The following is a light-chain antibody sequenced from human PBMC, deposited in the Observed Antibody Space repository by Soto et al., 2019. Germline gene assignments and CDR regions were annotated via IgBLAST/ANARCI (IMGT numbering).Light chain of an antibody. J-gene: IGKJ2*01. V-gene: IGKV3-15*01. CDR1: QSVSSN. CDR3: QQYNNWPRP. Sequence: EIVLTQSPATLSVSPGERATLSCRASQSVSSNLACYQQKPGQAPRLLIYGASTRATGIPARFSGSGSGTEFTLTISSLQSEDFAVYYWQQYNNWPRPFGQGTKLEIK. CDR2: GAS.